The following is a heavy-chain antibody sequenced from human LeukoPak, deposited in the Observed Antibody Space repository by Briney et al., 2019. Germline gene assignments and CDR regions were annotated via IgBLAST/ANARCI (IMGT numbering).Heavy chain of an antibody. CDR1: GGSISSSSYY. CDR2: VYHSGST. Sequence: SETLSLTCTVSGGSISSSSYYWGWIRQPPGKGLEWIGSVYHSGSTYYNSSLKSRVTISVDTSKNQFSLKLSSVAAADTAMYYCARELDYWGQGTLVTVSS. V-gene: IGHV4-39*07. J-gene: IGHJ4*02. CDR3: ARELDY.